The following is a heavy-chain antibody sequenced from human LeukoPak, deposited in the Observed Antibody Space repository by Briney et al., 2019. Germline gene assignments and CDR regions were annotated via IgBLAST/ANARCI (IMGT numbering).Heavy chain of an antibody. Sequence: GGSLRLSCAASGFAFSSSWMSWVRQAPGKGLEWVANIKQDGSETYYVDSLKGRFTVSRDNAKNSVYLQMNNLRAEDAAVYYCARRAPGYCITTSCPDTYYYYYYMDVWGKGTTVTVSS. CDR3: ARRAPGYCITTSCPDTYYYYYYMDV. CDR2: IKQDGSET. J-gene: IGHJ6*03. CDR1: GFAFSSSW. V-gene: IGHV3-7*01. D-gene: IGHD2-2*01.